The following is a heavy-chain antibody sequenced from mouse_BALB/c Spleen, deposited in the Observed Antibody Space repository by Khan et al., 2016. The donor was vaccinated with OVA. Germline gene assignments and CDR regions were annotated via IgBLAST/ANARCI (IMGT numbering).Heavy chain of an antibody. CDR3: ARTARIKY. V-gene: IGHV3-2*02. CDR2: ISYSGST. J-gene: IGHJ2*01. D-gene: IGHD1-2*01. CDR1: GYSITSGYG. Sequence: QLEESGPGLVKPSQSLSLTCTVTGYSITSGYGWNWIRQFPGNKLEWMGYISYSGSTNYNPSLKSRISITRDTSKNQFFLQLNSVTTEATATYYCARTARIKYWGQGTTLTGSS.